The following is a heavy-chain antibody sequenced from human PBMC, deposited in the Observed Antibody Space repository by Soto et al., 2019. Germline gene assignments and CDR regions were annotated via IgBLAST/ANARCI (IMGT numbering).Heavy chain of an antibody. V-gene: IGHV4-31*03. CDR1: GGSISSGGYY. Sequence: QVQLQESGPGLVKPSQTLSLTCTVSGGSISSGGYYWSWTRQHPGKGLEWIGYIYYSGSTYYNPSLKSRVTISVDTSKNQFSLKLSSVTAADTAVYYCLSSRDPRDDAFDIWGQGTMVTVSS. CDR3: LSSRDPRDDAFDI. J-gene: IGHJ3*02. CDR2: IYYSGST.